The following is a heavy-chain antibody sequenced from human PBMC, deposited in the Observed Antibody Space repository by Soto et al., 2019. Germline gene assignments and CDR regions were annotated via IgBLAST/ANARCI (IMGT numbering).Heavy chain of an antibody. CDR1: GDSISSSNW. CDR2: VYHGGGA. D-gene: IGHD6-6*01. Sequence: PSETLSLTCAVSGDSISSSNWWTWVRQPPGKGLEWIGEVYHGGGANYKPSLKSRATLSVDKSKNQFSLKLTSVTAADTAVYYCASRPAPLFRYSSSSRDDSRGQGILVTVSS. J-gene: IGHJ4*02. CDR3: ASRPAPLFRYSSSSRDDS. V-gene: IGHV4-4*02.